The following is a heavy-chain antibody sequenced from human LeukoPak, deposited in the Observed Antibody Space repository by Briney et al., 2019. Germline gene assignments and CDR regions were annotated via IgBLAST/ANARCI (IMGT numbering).Heavy chain of an antibody. CDR1: GFTFSNAW. CDR2: IKSKTDGGTT. D-gene: IGHD3-9*01. CDR3: TTVSYDILTGYYRPPYFDY. V-gene: IGHV3-15*01. Sequence: GGSLRLSCAASGFTFSNAWMSWVSQAPGKGLEWVGRIKSKTDGGTTDYAAPVKGRFTISRDDSKNTLYLQMNSLRTEDTAVYYCTTVSYDILTGYYRPPYFDYWGQGTLVTVSS. J-gene: IGHJ4*02.